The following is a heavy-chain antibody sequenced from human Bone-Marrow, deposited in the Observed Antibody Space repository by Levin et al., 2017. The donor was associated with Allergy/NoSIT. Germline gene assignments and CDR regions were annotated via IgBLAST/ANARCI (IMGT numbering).Heavy chain of an antibody. V-gene: IGHV4-39*01. CDR1: GGSISSSHYY. CDR3: ARHGDNSGWSRFDP. Sequence: SQTLSLTCSVSGGSISSSHYYWGWIRQPPGKGLEWIGTIYYSGSTYYTPSLKSRVTISVDTSKNQFSLKVNSVTAADTAVYYCARHGDNSGWSRFDPWGQGTLVTVSS. CDR2: IYYSGST. D-gene: IGHD6-19*01. J-gene: IGHJ5*02.